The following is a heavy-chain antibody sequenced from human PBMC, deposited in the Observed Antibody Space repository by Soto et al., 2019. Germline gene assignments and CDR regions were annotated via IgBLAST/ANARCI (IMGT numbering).Heavy chain of an antibody. Sequence: SVKVSCKASGGTFSSYAISWVRQAPGQGLEWMGGIIPIFGTANYAQKFQGRVTITADESTSTAYMELSSLRSEDTAVYYCARLGYNWNDPTYYYYGVDVWGQGTTVTVSS. D-gene: IGHD1-1*01. V-gene: IGHV1-69*13. CDR1: GGTFSSYA. J-gene: IGHJ6*02. CDR2: IIPIFGTA. CDR3: ARLGYNWNDPTYYYYGVDV.